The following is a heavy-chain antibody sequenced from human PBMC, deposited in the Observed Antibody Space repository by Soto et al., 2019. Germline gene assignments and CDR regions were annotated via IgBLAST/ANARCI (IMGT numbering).Heavy chain of an antibody. D-gene: IGHD3-10*01. CDR1: GFTFSSYA. CDR3: ASYGPWVD. V-gene: IGHV3-30-3*01. CDR2: ISYDGSNK. Sequence: QVQLVESGGGVVQPGRSLRLSCAASGFTFSSYAMHWVRQAPGKGLEWVAVISYDGSNKYYAESVKGRFTISRDNSKNTLYLQMNSLRAEDTAVYYCASYGPWVDWGQGTLVTVSS. J-gene: IGHJ4*02.